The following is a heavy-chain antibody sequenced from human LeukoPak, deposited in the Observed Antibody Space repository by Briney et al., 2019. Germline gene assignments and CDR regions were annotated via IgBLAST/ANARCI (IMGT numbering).Heavy chain of an antibody. CDR1: GFTFSSYG. J-gene: IGHJ4*02. D-gene: IGHD1-26*01. V-gene: IGHV3-23*01. CDR3: AKSSRSVVGATTNY. CDR2: ISGSGGST. Sequence: GGSLRLSCAASGFTFSSYGMSWVRQAPGKGLEWVSAISGSGGSTYYADSVKGRFTISRDNSKNTLYLQMNSLRAEDTAVYYCAKSSRSVVGATTNYWGQGTLVTVSS.